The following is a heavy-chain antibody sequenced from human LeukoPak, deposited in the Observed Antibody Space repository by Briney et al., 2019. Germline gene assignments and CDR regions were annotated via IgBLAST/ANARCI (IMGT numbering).Heavy chain of an antibody. CDR2: ISATGGST. CDR1: GFSFSTYA. J-gene: IGHJ4*02. CDR3: ANRPLDY. Sequence: QSGGSLRLSCAASGFSFSTYAMSWVRQAPGKGLEWVSAISATGGSTYYADSVKGRFTISRDNSKNTLYLRINTLRAEDTAVYYCANRPLDYWGQGTLVTVSS. V-gene: IGHV3-23*01.